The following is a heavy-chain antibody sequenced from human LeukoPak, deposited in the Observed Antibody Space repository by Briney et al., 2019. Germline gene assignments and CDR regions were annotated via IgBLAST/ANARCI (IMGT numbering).Heavy chain of an antibody. CDR1: GFTFSSYA. Sequence: PGGSLRLSCAASGFTFSSYATSWVRQAPGKGLEWVSAISGSGGSTYYADSVKGRFTISRDNSKNTLYLQMNSLRAEDTAVYYCAKDSVAVAGTQGGWFDPWGQGTLVTVSS. D-gene: IGHD6-19*01. V-gene: IGHV3-23*01. CDR3: AKDSVAVAGTQGGWFDP. J-gene: IGHJ5*02. CDR2: ISGSGGST.